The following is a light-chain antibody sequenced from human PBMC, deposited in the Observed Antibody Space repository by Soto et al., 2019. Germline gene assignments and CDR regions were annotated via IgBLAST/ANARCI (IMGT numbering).Light chain of an antibody. CDR3: QQLNSYPIAT. J-gene: IGKJ4*01. V-gene: IGKV1-9*01. CDR1: QSISSW. Sequence: DIQMTQSPSTLSASVGDRVTITCRASQSISSWLAWYQQKPGKAPKLLIYAASTLQSGVPSRFSGSGSGREFTLTISSLQPEDFATYHCQQLNSYPIATFGGGTKVEIK. CDR2: AAS.